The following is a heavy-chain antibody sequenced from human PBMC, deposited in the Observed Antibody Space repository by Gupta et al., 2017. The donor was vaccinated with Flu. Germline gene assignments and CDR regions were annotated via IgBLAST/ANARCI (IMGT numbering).Heavy chain of an antibody. Sequence: QVQLAASAGGVVQPGRSLRLSCAASGFTFRSYTMHWVRQAPGKGREWVDVLANDGSNKYYADSVKGRFTISRDHTKNTLYLQMNSQRADATAVYYCERDTTNTFNYYCMDVWGKGTTGTVSS. CDR3: ERDTTNTFNYYCMDV. D-gene: IGHD1-26*01. J-gene: IGHJ6*03. V-gene: IGHV3-30-3*01. CDR2: LANDGSNK. CDR1: GFTFRSYT.